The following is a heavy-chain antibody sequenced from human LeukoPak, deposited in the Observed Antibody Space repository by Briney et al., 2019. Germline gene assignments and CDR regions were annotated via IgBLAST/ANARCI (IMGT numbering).Heavy chain of an antibody. J-gene: IGHJ2*01. D-gene: IGHD2-8*01. Sequence: ASVKVSCKASGYSFTDYHMHWVRQAPGQGLEWMGWINPHTGGTNFAQKFKGRVTMTRDTSINTVYMELNRLRSDDTAVYYCARGAGGYCTNGVCLYWYFDVWGRGTLVSVSS. CDR2: INPHTGGT. CDR1: GYSFTDYH. CDR3: ARGAGGYCTNGVCLYWYFDV. V-gene: IGHV1-2*02.